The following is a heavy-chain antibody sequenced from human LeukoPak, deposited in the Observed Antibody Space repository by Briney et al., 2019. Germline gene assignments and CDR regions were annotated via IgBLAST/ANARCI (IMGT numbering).Heavy chain of an antibody. Sequence: ASVKVSCKVSGYTLTELSMHWVRQAPGKGLEWMGGFDPEDGETIYAQKFQGRVTMTEDTSTDTAYMELSRLRSDDTAVYYCARDPIDYYDSSGYWKSDNWFDPWGQGTLVTVSS. CDR2: FDPEDGET. CDR3: ARDPIDYYDSSGYWKSDNWFDP. CDR1: GYTLTELS. J-gene: IGHJ5*02. D-gene: IGHD3-22*01. V-gene: IGHV1-24*01.